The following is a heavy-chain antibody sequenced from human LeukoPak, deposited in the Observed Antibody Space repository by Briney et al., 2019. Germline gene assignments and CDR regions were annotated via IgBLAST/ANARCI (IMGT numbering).Heavy chain of an antibody. CDR1: GGTFSTYA. V-gene: IGHV1-69*01. J-gene: IGHJ6*02. Sequence: RASVKVSCKASGGTFSTYAISWVRQAPGQGLEWMGGIIPIFGTANYAQKFQGRVTITADESTSTAYMELSSLRSEDTAVYYCARDQGTYYDSSWPHYYYYYGMDVWGQGTTVTVSS. D-gene: IGHD3-22*01. CDR2: IIPIFGTA. CDR3: ARDQGTYYDSSWPHYYYYYGMDV.